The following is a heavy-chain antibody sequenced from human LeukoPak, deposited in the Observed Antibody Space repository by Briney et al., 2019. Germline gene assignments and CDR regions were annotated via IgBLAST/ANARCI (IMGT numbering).Heavy chain of an antibody. Sequence: PGGSLRLSCAASGFTFNTYWMSWFRQTPGKGLEWVAFIRYDGSNKYYADSVKGRFTISRDNSKNTLYLQMNSLRAEDTAVYYCAKDDYGSGSYFDYWGQGTLVTVSS. D-gene: IGHD3-10*01. V-gene: IGHV3-30*02. CDR2: IRYDGSNK. CDR3: AKDDYGSGSYFDY. CDR1: GFTFNTYW. J-gene: IGHJ4*02.